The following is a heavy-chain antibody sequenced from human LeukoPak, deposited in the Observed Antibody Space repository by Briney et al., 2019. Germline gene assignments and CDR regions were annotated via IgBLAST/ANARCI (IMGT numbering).Heavy chain of an antibody. Sequence: PGGSLRLSCAASGFTLDDYSMNWVRQAPGKGLEWVSFISSSSGYIFYADSMKGRFTISRDNAKNSLYLQMNSLRAEDTAIYYCTRDLRIAMIADAFDLWGQGTMVTVSS. V-gene: IGHV3-21*01. CDR1: GFTLDDYS. J-gene: IGHJ3*01. CDR2: ISSSSGYI. CDR3: TRDLRIAMIADAFDL. D-gene: IGHD3-22*01.